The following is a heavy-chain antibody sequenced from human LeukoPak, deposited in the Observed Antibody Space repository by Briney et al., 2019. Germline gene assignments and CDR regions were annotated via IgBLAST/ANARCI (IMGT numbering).Heavy chain of an antibody. CDR1: GGSISSYY. CDR3: ARGMTDSSGYYFDY. J-gene: IGHJ4*02. Sequence: SETPSLTCTVSGGSISSYYWGWIRQPPGKGLEWIGYIYYSGSTNYNPSLKSRVTISVDTSKNQFSLKLSSVTAADTAVYYCARGMTDSSGYYFDYWGQGTLVTVSS. V-gene: IGHV4-59*01. D-gene: IGHD3-22*01. CDR2: IYYSGST.